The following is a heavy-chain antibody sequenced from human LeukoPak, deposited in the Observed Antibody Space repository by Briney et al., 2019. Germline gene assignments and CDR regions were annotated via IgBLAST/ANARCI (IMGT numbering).Heavy chain of an antibody. V-gene: IGHV3-7*01. Sequence: GGSLRLSCAASGFTFSSYWMSWVREAPGKGLEWVANIKQDGSEKYYGDCVKGRVTISRENAKNSLYLQMNSMRAEDTAVYHCERETSVDTAMVHDLNYFDYWGQGTLVTVSS. J-gene: IGHJ4*02. CDR3: ERETSVDTAMVHDLNYFDY. D-gene: IGHD5-18*01. CDR2: IKQDGSEK. CDR1: GFTFSSYW.